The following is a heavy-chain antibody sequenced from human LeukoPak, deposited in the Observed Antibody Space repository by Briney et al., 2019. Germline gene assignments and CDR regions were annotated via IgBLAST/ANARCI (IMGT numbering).Heavy chain of an antibody. V-gene: IGHV3-7*01. CDR2: INQDGTNT. Sequence: PGGSLRPSCAASGFTFSNLWMSWVRQAPGKGLEWVAHINQDGTNTYHVDSVRGRFTISRDNAKKSLYLQLTNLRAEDTAVYYCAKYLNRAFDYWGQGTLVTVSS. J-gene: IGHJ4*02. CDR3: AKYLNRAFDY. D-gene: IGHD1-14*01. CDR1: GFTFSNLW.